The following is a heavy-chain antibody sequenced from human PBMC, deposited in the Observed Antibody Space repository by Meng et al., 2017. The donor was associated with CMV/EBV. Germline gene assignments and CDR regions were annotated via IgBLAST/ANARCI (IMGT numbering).Heavy chain of an antibody. D-gene: IGHD4-23*01. CDR1: LTFTDDA. Sequence: LTFTDDAMSWVRQPPGKGLGWVSGIRYNGGSTYYADSVQGRFTISRDNSKNTLYLQMNSLRDEDTAVYYCAKDGGAGYGGNSDWFDPWGQGTLVTVSS. CDR3: AKDGGAGYGGNSDWFDP. J-gene: IGHJ5*02. V-gene: IGHV3-23*01. CDR2: IRYNGGST.